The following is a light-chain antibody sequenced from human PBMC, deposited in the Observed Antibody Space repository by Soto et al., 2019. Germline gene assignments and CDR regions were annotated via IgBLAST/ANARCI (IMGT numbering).Light chain of an antibody. Sequence: QSVLTQPASVSGSPGQSITISCTGTSSDVGSYNFVSWYQHHPGKVPKLIIFDVNNRPSGISNRFSGSKSDNTASLTISGLQAEDEADYYCTSYTNSATYILGNGTKVTVL. CDR2: DVN. CDR3: TSYTNSATYI. CDR1: SSDVGSYNF. J-gene: IGLJ1*01. V-gene: IGLV2-14*03.